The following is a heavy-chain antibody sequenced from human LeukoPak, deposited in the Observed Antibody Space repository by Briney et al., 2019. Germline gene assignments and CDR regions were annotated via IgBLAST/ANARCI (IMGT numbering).Heavy chain of an antibody. V-gene: IGHV3-30*04. CDR1: GFTFSSYA. D-gene: IGHD3-22*01. Sequence: GGALRLSCAASGFTFSSYAMHWVRQAPGKGLEWVAVISYDGSNKYYADSVKGRFTISRDNSKNTLYLQMNSLRAEDTAVYYCAREGASMIVVVTCWGLDYWGQGTLVTVSS. J-gene: IGHJ4*02. CDR2: ISYDGSNK. CDR3: AREGASMIVVVTCWGLDY.